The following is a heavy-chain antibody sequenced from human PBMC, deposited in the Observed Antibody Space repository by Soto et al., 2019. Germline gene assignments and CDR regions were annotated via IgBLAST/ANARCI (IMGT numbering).Heavy chain of an antibody. J-gene: IGHJ3*02. V-gene: IGHV3-21*04. CDR3: ARDADILTGSDAFDI. Sequence: GGSLRLSCAASGFTFSRFAMSWVRQAPGKGLEWVSVISSSSSYTNYADSVKGRFTISRDNAKNSLYLQMNSLRAEDTAVYYCARDADILTGSDAFDIWGQGTMVTVSS. CDR2: ISSSSSYT. D-gene: IGHD3-9*01. CDR1: GFTFSRFA.